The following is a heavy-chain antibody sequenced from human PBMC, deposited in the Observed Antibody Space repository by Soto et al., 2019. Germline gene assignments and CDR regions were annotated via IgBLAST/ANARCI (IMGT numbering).Heavy chain of an antibody. Sequence: QVQLVQSGAEVKKPGASVKVSCKASGYTFTSYAMHWVRQAPGQRLEWMGWINAGNGNTKYSQKFQGRVTITRDTSASTAYMGLGSLRSEDTAVYYCARDIVVVVAATGHNWFDPWGQGTLVNVSS. D-gene: IGHD2-15*01. CDR3: ARDIVVVVAATGHNWFDP. J-gene: IGHJ5*02. CDR2: INAGNGNT. CDR1: GYTFTSYA. V-gene: IGHV1-3*01.